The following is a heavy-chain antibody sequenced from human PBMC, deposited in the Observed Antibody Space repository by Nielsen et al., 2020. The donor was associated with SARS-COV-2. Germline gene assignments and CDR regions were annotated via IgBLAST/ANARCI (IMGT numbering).Heavy chain of an antibody. J-gene: IGHJ3*02. CDR3: ARDPGVAVGEDGFDI. V-gene: IGHV3-48*03. CDR2: ISTSGSTI. Sequence: LSLTCAASGFTFRNYEMNWVRQAPGKGLEWISYISTSGSTISYADSVKGRFTISRDNAQNSVYLQMNSLRADDTAIYYCARDPGVAVGEDGFDIWGQGTMVTVSS. CDR1: GFTFRNYE. D-gene: IGHD6-19*01.